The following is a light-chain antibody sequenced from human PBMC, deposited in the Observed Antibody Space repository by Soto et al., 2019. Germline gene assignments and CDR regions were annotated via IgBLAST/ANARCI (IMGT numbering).Light chain of an antibody. Sequence: EIVLTQSPATLSLSPGVRATLSFRASQGVSSYLAWYQQKPGQAPRLLIYDASNRATGIPARFSGSGSGTDFTLTISSLEPEDFAVYYCQQRSNWLTFGGGTKVDIK. J-gene: IGKJ4*01. V-gene: IGKV3-11*01. CDR2: DAS. CDR3: QQRSNWLT. CDR1: QGVSSY.